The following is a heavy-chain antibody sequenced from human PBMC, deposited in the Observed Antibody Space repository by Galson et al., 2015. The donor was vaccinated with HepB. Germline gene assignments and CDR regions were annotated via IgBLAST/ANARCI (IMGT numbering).Heavy chain of an antibody. CDR1: GFDLSIYS. CDR2: ISRSGTTT. CDR3: ARVRRPYCSGPSCQVMDV. V-gene: IGHV3-48*02. Sequence: LRLSCAASGFDLSIYSMNWVRQAPGKGLEWISYISRSGTTTYYADSVKGRFTISRDNAQNSLFLQMNSLTDDDTAVYYCARVRRPYCSGPSCQVMDVWGQGTTVTVSS. J-gene: IGHJ6*02. D-gene: IGHD2-2*01.